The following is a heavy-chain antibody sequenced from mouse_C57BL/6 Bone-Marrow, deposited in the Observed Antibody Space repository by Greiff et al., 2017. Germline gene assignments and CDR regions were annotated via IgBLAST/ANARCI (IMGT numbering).Heavy chain of an antibody. D-gene: IGHD1-1*02. V-gene: IGHV2-9-1*01. Sequence: QVQLQQSGPGLVAPSQSLSITCTVSGFSLTSYAISWVRQPPGKGLEWLGVIWTGGGTNYNSALKSRLSISKDNSKSQVFLKMNSLQTDDTARYYCARNWIDYYGGGYFDVWGTGTTVTVSS. CDR3: ARNWIDYYGGGYFDV. CDR1: GFSLTSYA. CDR2: IWTGGGT. J-gene: IGHJ1*03.